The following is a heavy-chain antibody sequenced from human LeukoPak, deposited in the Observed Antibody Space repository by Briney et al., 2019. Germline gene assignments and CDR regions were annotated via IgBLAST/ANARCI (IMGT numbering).Heavy chain of an antibody. Sequence: PGGSLRLSCAASGFTFSSYSMNWVRQAPGKGLEWVSSIHSPTGDIYYADSVKGRFSISRDNANESLFLEMNSLRVEDTALYYCARGHFFDYWGQGVPVTVSS. J-gene: IGHJ4*02. CDR3: ARGHFFDY. CDR1: GFTFSSYS. V-gene: IGHV3-21*01. CDR2: IHSPTGDI.